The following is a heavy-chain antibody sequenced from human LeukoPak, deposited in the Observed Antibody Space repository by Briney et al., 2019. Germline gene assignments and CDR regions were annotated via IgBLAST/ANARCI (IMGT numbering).Heavy chain of an antibody. J-gene: IGHJ4*02. D-gene: IGHD3-3*01. CDR1: GFTFRSCE. CDR2: LSSSGSAF. V-gene: IGHV3-48*03. Sequence: GGSLRLSCEDSGFTFRSCEMNWVRQAPGKGLEWIAYLSSSGSAFSYADSVKGRFTIARDNAKNSVYLEMNSLRADDTAVYYCARSARLMKGVVEVTALDDWGQGTLVTVSS. CDR3: ARSARLMKGVVEVTALDD.